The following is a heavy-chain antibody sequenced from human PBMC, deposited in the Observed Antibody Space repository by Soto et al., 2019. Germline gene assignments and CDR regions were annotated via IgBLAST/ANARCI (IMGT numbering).Heavy chain of an antibody. CDR3: TAGYCSGGSCYSVVY. CDR1: GFTFSNVW. CDR2: IKRRADGGTK. V-gene: IGHV3-15*01. J-gene: IGHJ4*02. D-gene: IGHD2-15*01. Sequence: EVQLVESGGGLVKPGGSLSLSCAASGFTFSNVWMSWVRQAPGKGLEWVGRIKRRADGGTKDYATPVRGRFTVSRDDSKNTLYLQMNSLKTEDTAVYYCTAGYCSGGSCYSVVYWGQGTLVTVSS.